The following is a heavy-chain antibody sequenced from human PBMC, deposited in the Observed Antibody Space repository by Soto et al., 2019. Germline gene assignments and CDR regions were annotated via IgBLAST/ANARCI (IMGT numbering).Heavy chain of an antibody. D-gene: IGHD3-3*01. CDR2: INHSGST. J-gene: IGHJ3*02. V-gene: IGHV4-34*01. CDR3: ARAAHRITIFGVVIRGAFDI. CDR1: GGSFSGYY. Sequence: QVQLQQWGAGLLKPSETLSLTCAVYGGSFSGYYWSWIRQPPGKGLEWIGEINHSGSTNYTPSLTSRVTISVDTSKNQFSLKLSSVTAADTAVYYCARAAHRITIFGVVIRGAFDIWGQGTMVTVSS.